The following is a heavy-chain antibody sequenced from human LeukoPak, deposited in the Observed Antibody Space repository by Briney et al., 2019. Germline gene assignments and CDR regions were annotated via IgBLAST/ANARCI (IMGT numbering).Heavy chain of an antibody. V-gene: IGHV1-46*01. CDR2: XXPSGGST. J-gene: IGHJ4*02. Sequence: ASVKVSCKASGYTFTSYYMHWVRQAPGQGLXXXXXXXPSGGSTSYAQKFQGRVTMTRDTSTSTVYMELSSLRSEDTAVYYCARSGAYYYDSSGYFLAYWGQGTLVTVSS. CDR3: ARSGAYYYDSSGYFLAY. D-gene: IGHD3-22*01. CDR1: GYTFTSYY.